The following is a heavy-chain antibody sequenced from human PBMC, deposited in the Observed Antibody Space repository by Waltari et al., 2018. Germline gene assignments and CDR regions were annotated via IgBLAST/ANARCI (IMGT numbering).Heavy chain of an antibody. J-gene: IGHJ5*02. V-gene: IGHV1-69*12. Sequence: QVQLVQSGAEVKKAGSSVKVSCKASGGTFSSHSIGWVRQAPGQGLQWMGGNIPRLDIVDDAPKFQGGITSTADGSTTTAYMDLSSLRADDTAIYYCARATEHSWVDAWGQGTLVTVSS. CDR3: ARATEHSWVDA. D-gene: IGHD1-26*01. CDR2: NIPRLDIV. CDR1: GGTFSSHS.